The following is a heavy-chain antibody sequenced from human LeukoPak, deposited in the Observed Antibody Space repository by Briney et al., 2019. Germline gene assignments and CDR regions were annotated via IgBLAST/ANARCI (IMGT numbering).Heavy chain of an antibody. CDR2: ISSSGDTI. CDR1: GVTFSSYP. D-gene: IGHD4-11*01. CDR3: ARVWGDYSNTDY. V-gene: IGHV3-48*01. J-gene: IGHJ4*02. Sequence: GGSLRLSCAASGVTFSSYPMIWVRQAPGKGLECISYISSSGDTIHYADSVKGRFTFSRDNAKNSLYLQMNSLRAEDTAVYYCARVWGDYSNTDYWGQGTLVTVSS.